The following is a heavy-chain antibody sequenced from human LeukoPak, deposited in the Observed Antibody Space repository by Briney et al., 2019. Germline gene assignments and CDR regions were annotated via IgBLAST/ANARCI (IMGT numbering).Heavy chain of an antibody. Sequence: PGGSLRLSCAASGFTFSSYWMSWVRQAPGKGLEWVANIKQDGSEKYYVDSVKGRVTISRDNAKNSVYLQMNSLRDEDTAVYYCAREGPCNGSTCQRGPFDYWGQGAVVTVSS. V-gene: IGHV3-7*03. D-gene: IGHD2/OR15-2a*01. CDR1: GFTFSSYW. J-gene: IGHJ4*02. CDR2: IKQDGSEK. CDR3: AREGPCNGSTCQRGPFDY.